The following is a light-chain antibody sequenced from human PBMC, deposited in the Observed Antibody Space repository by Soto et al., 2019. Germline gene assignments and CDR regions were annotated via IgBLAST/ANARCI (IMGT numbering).Light chain of an antibody. V-gene: IGLV2-11*01. CDR1: SSDVGGYNY. CDR2: DVN. CDR3: CSYAGSYTLV. Sequence: HSVLTQARSVSGSPGQSVTISCTGTSSDVGGYNYVSWYQQHPGKAPKLMIYDVNKRPSGVPDRFSGSKYGNTASLTISGLQAQDEADYYCCSYAGSYTLVFGTGTKVTVL. J-gene: IGLJ1*01.